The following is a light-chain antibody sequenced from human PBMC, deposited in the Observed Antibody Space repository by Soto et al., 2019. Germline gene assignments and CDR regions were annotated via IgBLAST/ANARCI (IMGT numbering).Light chain of an antibody. CDR2: AAS. Sequence: DIQMTQSPSSLSASVGDRVTITCRTSQGISNYLAWYQQKPGKVPKLLIYAASTLQSGVPSRFSGSGSGTDFTLTISSLQPEDVATYYCQKYNSAPLFGQGTKLEIK. CDR1: QGISNY. CDR3: QKYNSAPL. V-gene: IGKV1-27*01. J-gene: IGKJ2*01.